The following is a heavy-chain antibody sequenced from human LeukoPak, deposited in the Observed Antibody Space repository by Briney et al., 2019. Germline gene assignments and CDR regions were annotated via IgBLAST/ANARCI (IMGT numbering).Heavy chain of an antibody. J-gene: IGHJ4*02. CDR3: ARQDSGSYFFY. CDR2: IYYSGST. V-gene: IGHV4-39*01. D-gene: IGHD1-26*01. Sequence: PSETLSLTCTVSGGSISSSSYYWGWIRQPPGKGLEWIGSIYYSGSTYYNPSLKSRVTISVDTSKNQFSLKLSSVTAADTAVYHCARQDSGSYFFYWGQGTLVTVSS. CDR1: GGSISSSSYY.